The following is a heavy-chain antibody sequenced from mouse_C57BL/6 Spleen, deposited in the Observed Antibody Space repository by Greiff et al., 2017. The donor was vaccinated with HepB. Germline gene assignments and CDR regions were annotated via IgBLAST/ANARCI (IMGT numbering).Heavy chain of an antibody. CDR2: IYPSDSET. CDR3: ASGYYGSSPWFAY. D-gene: IGHD1-1*01. Sequence: QVQLQQPGAELVRPGSSVKLSCKASGYTFTSYWMDWVKQRPGQGLEWIGNIYPSDSETHYNQKFKDKATLTVDKSSSTAYMQLSSLTSEDSAVYYCASGYYGSSPWFAYWGQGTLVTVSA. V-gene: IGHV1-61*01. CDR1: GYTFTSYW. J-gene: IGHJ3*01.